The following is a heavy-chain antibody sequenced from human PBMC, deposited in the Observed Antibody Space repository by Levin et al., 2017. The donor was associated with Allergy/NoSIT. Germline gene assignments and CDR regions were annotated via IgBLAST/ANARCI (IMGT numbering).Heavy chain of an antibody. CDR2: IYPGDSDT. CDR1: GYSFTSYW. CDR3: ARRGTRDYYYYMDV. J-gene: IGHJ6*03. D-gene: IGHD1-1*01. V-gene: IGHV5-51*01. Sequence: ASVKVSCQGSGYSFTSYWIGWVRQMPGKGLEWMGIIYPGDSDTRYSPSFQGQVTISADNSISTAYLQWSSLKASDTAIYYCARRGTRDYYYYMDVWGKGTTVTVSS.